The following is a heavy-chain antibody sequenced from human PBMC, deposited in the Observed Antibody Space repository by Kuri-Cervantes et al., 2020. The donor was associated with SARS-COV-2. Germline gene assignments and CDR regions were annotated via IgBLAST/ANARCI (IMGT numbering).Heavy chain of an antibody. Sequence: GESLKISCAASGFTFSSYGMHWVRQAPGKGLEWVAVIWYDGSNKYYADSVKGRFTISRDNSKNTLYLQMNSLRAEDTAVYYCARDRGYGGLRYCFDYWGQGTLVTVSS. CDR2: IWYDGSNK. D-gene: IGHD5-12*01. CDR1: GFTFSSYG. J-gene: IGHJ4*02. V-gene: IGHV3-33*08. CDR3: ARDRGYGGLRYCFDY.